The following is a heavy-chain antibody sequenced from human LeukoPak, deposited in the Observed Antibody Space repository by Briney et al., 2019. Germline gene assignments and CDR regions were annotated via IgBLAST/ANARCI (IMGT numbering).Heavy chain of an antibody. CDR1: GYSFTTYG. Sequence: ASVKVSCKASGYSFTTYGISWVRQAPGQGLEWMGWIRVYNGNTNYAQKLQGRVTMTSDISTSTAYMELRSLRSDDTAVYYCARRNFDILTGPLNYYMDVWGKGTTVTISS. J-gene: IGHJ6*03. D-gene: IGHD3-9*01. V-gene: IGHV1-18*01. CDR2: IRVYNGNT. CDR3: ARRNFDILTGPLNYYMDV.